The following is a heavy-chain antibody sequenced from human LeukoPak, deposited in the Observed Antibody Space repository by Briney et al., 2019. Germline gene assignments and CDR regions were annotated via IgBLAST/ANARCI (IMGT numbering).Heavy chain of an antibody. CDR3: ARGGGFLDWFDP. CDR2: MNPNSLNT. D-gene: IGHD3-3*01. CDR1: GYTFTSYD. Sequence: ASVKVSCKASGYTFTSYDINWVRQAPGQGLEWMGWMNPNSLNTGYAQKLQGRVTMTTDTSTSTAYMELRSLRSDDTAVYYCARGGGFLDWFDPWGQGTLVTVSS. V-gene: IGHV1-8*02. J-gene: IGHJ5*02.